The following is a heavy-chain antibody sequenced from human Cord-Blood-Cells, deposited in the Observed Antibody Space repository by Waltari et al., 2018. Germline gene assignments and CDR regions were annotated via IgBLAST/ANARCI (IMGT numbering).Heavy chain of an antibody. Sequence: QVQLVQSGAEVKKPGASVKVSCKASGYTFTSYDINWVRQATGQGLEWMGWMNPNSGNTGYAEEFQCRVTMTRNTSVSTAYMELSSLRSEDTAVYYCARDADVGNWNEYYYYGMDVWGQGTTVTVSS. CDR2: MNPNSGNT. CDR1: GYTFTSYD. D-gene: IGHD1-1*01. V-gene: IGHV1-8*01. J-gene: IGHJ6*02. CDR3: ARDADVGNWNEYYYYGMDV.